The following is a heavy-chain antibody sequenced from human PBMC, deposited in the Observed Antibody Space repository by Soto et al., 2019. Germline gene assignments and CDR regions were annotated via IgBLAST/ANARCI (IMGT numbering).Heavy chain of an antibody. D-gene: IGHD2-21*01. J-gene: IGHJ6*02. CDR1: GGSFY. CDR2: IRHSGST. CDR3: ARGGGDYDYAVDV. V-gene: IGHV4-34*01. Sequence: QVQLQQWGAGLLKPSETLSLNCAVYGGSFYWTWIRKPPGKGREWIGEIRHSGSTNYNPSLKSRVSFSIDRSKSQGSLTVYSVTAAATAVYYCARGGGDYDYAVDVWGQGTRVTVSS.